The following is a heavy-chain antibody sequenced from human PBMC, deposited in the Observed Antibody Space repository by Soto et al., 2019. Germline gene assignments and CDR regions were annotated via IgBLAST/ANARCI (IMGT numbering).Heavy chain of an antibody. CDR2: INAGNGNT. D-gene: IGHD3-16*01. J-gene: IGHJ5*02. V-gene: IGHV1-3*01. CDR3: ARDLAYYDYIWGSYRREFPFDP. CDR1: GYTFTSYA. Sequence: ASVKVSCKASGYTFTSYAMHWVRQAPGQRLEWMGWINAGNGNTKYSQKFQGRVTITRDTSASTAYMELSSLRSEDTAVYYCARDLAYYDYIWGSYRREFPFDPWGQGTLVTVSS.